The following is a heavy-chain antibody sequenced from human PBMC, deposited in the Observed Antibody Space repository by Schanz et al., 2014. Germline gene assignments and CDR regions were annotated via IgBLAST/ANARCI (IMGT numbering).Heavy chain of an antibody. CDR3: ARDRGSAVGYQYYGMDV. D-gene: IGHD3-22*01. V-gene: IGHV3-23*04. J-gene: IGHJ6*02. CDR1: GFIFNDYY. CDR2: ISGSGRDT. Sequence: EVQLVESGGGLVQPGGSLRLSCAASGFIFNDYYMNWIRQAPGKGPEWFSAISGSGRDTYYAASVKGRFTISRDNSKNTVYLQMNSLRAEDTALYYCARDRGSAVGYQYYGMDVWGQGTTVTVSS.